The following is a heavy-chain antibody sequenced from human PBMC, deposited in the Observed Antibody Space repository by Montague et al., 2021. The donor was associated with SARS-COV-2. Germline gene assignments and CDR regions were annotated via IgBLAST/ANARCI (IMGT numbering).Heavy chain of an antibody. D-gene: IGHD1-1*01. Sequence: SETLSLTCTVSGDSISSTDHYWARMPQPPGKGLEWIMSIFYSGSTYYNPSLESRVTISVDTSKNLFLLQLNSVTPADTSVYYCARHLRVGNRWNGFEADYWGQGALVSVSS. CDR3: ARHLRVGNRWNGFEADY. CDR2: IFYSGST. V-gene: IGHV4-39*01. CDR1: GDSISSTDHY. J-gene: IGHJ4*02.